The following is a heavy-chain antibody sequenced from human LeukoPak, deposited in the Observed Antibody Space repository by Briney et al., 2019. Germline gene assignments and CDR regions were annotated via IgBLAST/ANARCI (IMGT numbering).Heavy chain of an antibody. Sequence: GESLKISCKGSGYSFTSYWIGWVRQMPGKGLEWMGIIYPGDSDTRYSPSFQGQVTISADKSISTAYLQWSSLKASDTAMYYCARQVTTPPYYYYMDVWGKGTTVTVSS. J-gene: IGHJ6*03. V-gene: IGHV5-51*01. CDR1: GYSFTSYW. D-gene: IGHD4-11*01. CDR3: ARQVTTPPYYYYMDV. CDR2: IYPGDSDT.